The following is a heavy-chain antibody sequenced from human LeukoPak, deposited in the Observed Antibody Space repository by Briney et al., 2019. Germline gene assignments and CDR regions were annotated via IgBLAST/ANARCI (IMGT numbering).Heavy chain of an antibody. D-gene: IGHD6-19*01. Sequence: PGGSLRLSCAASGFTFSSYAMHWVRQAPGKGLEWVAVISYDGSNKYYADSVKGRFTISRDNSKNTLYLQMNSLRAEDTAVYYCARAVAGYFDYWGQGTLVTVSS. V-gene: IGHV3-30-3*01. J-gene: IGHJ4*02. CDR3: ARAVAGYFDY. CDR2: ISYDGSNK. CDR1: GFTFSSYA.